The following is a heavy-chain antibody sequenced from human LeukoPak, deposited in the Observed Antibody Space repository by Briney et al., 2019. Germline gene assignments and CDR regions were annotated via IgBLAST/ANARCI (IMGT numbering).Heavy chain of an antibody. D-gene: IGHD6-13*01. V-gene: IGHV3-74*01. CDR3: ARADSSWANDY. CDR2: ISSGGSST. CDR1: GFTFSSSW. J-gene: IGHJ4*02. Sequence: GGSLRLSCVASGFTFSSSWMYWVRQAPGKGLVWASRISSGGSSTTYADSVKGRFTISRDNAKNTLFLLMNSLRVEDTAVYYCARADSSWANDYWGQGTLVTVSS.